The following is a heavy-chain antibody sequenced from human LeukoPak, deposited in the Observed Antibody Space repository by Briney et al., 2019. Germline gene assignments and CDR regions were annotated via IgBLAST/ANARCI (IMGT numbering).Heavy chain of an antibody. Sequence: GESLRLSCAASGFTFINYWMHWVRQAPGKGLVWVSRINSDRSSTDYADSVKGRFTISRDNAKDTLYLQMNSLRAEDTGAYYCARGTMIGRFDLWGQGTLVTVSS. J-gene: IGHJ5*02. D-gene: IGHD3-22*01. V-gene: IGHV3-74*01. CDR3: ARGTMIGRFDL. CDR1: GFTFINYW. CDR2: INSDRSST.